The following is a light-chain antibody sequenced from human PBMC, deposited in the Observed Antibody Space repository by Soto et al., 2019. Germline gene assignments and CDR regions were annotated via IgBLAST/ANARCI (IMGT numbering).Light chain of an antibody. CDR3: SSYAGINNFVV. J-gene: IGLJ7*01. CDR1: SSDVGGHNY. CDR2: EVS. V-gene: IGLV2-8*01. Sequence: QSALTQPPSASGSPGQSVTISCTGTSSDVGGHNYVSWYQQHPGKAPKLTIYEVSKRPSGVPDRFSGSKSGNTASLTVSGLQAEDEADYYCSSYAGINNFVVFGGGTQLTVL.